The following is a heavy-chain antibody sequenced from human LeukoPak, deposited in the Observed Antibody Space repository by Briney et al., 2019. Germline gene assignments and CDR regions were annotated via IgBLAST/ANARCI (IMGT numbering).Heavy chain of an antibody. V-gene: IGHV3-23*01. J-gene: IGHJ5*02. CDR2: ISGSGGRT. Sequence: GASLRLSCAASGFIFSRYAMSWVRQAPGKGLEWVSGISGSGGRTYYADSVKGRFTISRDNSKNTLYLQMNSLRAEDTAVYYCAKDHVVVIAGGLDPWGQGTLVTVSA. CDR3: AKDHVVVIAGGLDP. CDR1: GFIFSRYA. D-gene: IGHD2-2*01.